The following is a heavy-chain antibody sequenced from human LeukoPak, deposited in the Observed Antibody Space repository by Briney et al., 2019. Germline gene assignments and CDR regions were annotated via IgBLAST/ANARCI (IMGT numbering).Heavy chain of an antibody. Sequence: GQSLKISCQVSGDDFSRSWIGWVRQVPGKGLDWMGIIFPEDSDTRYSPPFQGHVTFSADKSTNTAYLHWDSLRASDTAFYFCARHALPRYASTQPFGAWGQGTLVTVSS. CDR1: GDDFSRSW. D-gene: IGHD2-2*01. J-gene: IGHJ4*02. CDR3: ARHALPRYASTQPFGA. CDR2: IFPEDSDT. V-gene: IGHV5-51*01.